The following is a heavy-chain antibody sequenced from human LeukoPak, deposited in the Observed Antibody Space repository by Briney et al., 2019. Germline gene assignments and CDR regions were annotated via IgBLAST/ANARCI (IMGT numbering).Heavy chain of an antibody. V-gene: IGHV1-46*01. J-gene: IGHJ3*02. D-gene: IGHD6-13*01. Sequence: GASVKVSFKASGYTFTSYYMHWVRQAPGQGREWMGIINPSGGSTSYAQKFQGRVTMTRDTSTSTVYMELSSLRSEDTAVYYCATRPNPRYSSSWKYAFDIWGQGTMVTVSS. CDR2: INPSGGST. CDR1: GYTFTSYY. CDR3: ATRPNPRYSSSWKYAFDI.